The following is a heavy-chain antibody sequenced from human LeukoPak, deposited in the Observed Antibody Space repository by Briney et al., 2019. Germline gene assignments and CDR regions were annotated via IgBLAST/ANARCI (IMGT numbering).Heavy chain of an antibody. D-gene: IGHD6-19*01. Sequence: SETLSLTCAVSGGSITSYYWNWIRQPPGKGLEWIGYIYASGSTSYNPSLKSRVTISVDRSRNQFSLRLSSVTAADTAVYFCARSIAVTEYYYMDVWGKGTTVTVS. CDR3: ARSIAVTEYYYMDV. CDR1: GGSITSYY. J-gene: IGHJ6*03. V-gene: IGHV4-4*09. CDR2: IYASGST.